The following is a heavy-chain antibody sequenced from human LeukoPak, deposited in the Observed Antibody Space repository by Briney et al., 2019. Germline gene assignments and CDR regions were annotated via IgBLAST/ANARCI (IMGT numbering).Heavy chain of an antibody. CDR2: HTGTA. J-gene: IGHJ5*02. Sequence: PSETLSLTCSVSDGSISSYYWSWIRQAPGKGLEWIGYHTGTANHNPSLKGRVTISVDTSKNQFSLNLTSVTAADTAIYYCAKQFQSNWFDPWGQGTLVTVSS. V-gene: IGHV4-59*08. D-gene: IGHD2-21*01. CDR3: AKQFQSNWFDP. CDR1: DGSISSYY.